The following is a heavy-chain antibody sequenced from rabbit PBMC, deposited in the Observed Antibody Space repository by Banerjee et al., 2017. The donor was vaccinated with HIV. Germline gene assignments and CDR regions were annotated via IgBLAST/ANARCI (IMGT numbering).Heavy chain of an antibody. CDR1: GFDFSSYY. CDR2: IVTSSGST. D-gene: IGHD4-1*01. CDR3: ARAYSSGWEGYFKL. V-gene: IGHV1S43*01. J-gene: IGHJ4*01. Sequence: QEQLKETGGGLVQPGGSLTLSCKASGFDFSSYYMSWVRQAPGKGLELSACIVTSSGSTWYASWAKGRFTISKSTSLNTVDLKMTSLTAADTGTYFCARAYSSGWEGYFKLWGQGTLVTVS.